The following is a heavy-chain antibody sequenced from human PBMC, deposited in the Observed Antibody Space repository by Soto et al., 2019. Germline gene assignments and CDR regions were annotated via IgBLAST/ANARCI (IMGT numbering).Heavy chain of an antibody. CDR1: GFSFGTYW. CDR3: ARDVGPITIFGEALSGYFDF. J-gene: IGHJ4*02. V-gene: IGHV3-7*03. CDR2: IKQDGSER. Sequence: EVQLVESGGGLVQPGGSLRLSCAVSGFSFGTYWMSWVRQAPGKGLEWLASIKQDGSERYYLDSVKGRFTIPRDNAKDSLSLQMNSLRGEDTAFYYCARDVGPITIFGEALSGYFDFWGQGTLVTVSS. D-gene: IGHD3-3*01.